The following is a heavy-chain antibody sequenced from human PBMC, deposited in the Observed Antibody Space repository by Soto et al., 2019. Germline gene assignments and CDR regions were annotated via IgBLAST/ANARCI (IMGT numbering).Heavy chain of an antibody. CDR2: INHTGST. V-gene: IGHV4-34*01. CDR3: ARFSYAYNWFEA. D-gene: IGHD2-2*01. CDR1: GVSFSGYY. J-gene: IGHJ5*02. Sequence: ETLSLTCAVYGVSFSGYYWSWIRQPPGNGLEWIGEINHTGSTNYNTSLKSRVTISVDTSKNQFSLKLSSVTAADTAVYYCARFSYAYNWFEAWGQGTLVTVSS.